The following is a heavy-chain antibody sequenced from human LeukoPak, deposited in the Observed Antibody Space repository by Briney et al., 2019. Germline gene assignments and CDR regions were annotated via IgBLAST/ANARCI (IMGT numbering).Heavy chain of an antibody. CDR3: ARDQAVGSTRDS. Sequence: GGSLRLSCAASGFTFSSYWMHWVRQPLGKGLVWVSRINGDGSSRIYADSVKGRFTISRDNAKNTVYLQMTSLRAEDTAVYYCARDQAVGSTRDSWGQGTLVTVSP. CDR2: INGDGSSR. D-gene: IGHD1-26*01. CDR1: GFTFSSYW. J-gene: IGHJ4*02. V-gene: IGHV3-74*01.